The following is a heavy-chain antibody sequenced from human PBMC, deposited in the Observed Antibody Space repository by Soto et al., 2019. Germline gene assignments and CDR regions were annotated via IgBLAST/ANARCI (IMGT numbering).Heavy chain of an antibody. CDR1: GGTFSSYA. V-gene: IGHV1-69*13. D-gene: IGHD3-22*01. CDR2: IIPIFGTA. Sequence: SVKVSCKASGGTFSSYAISWVRQAPGQGLEWMGGIIPIFGTANYAQKFQGRVTITADESTSTAYMELSSLRSEDTAVYYCARGYYYDSSGYYHYFDYWGQGTLVTVSS. CDR3: ARGYYYDSSGYYHYFDY. J-gene: IGHJ4*02.